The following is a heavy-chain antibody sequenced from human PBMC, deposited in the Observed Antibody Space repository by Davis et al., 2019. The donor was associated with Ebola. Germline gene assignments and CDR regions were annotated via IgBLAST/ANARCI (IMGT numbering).Heavy chain of an antibody. CDR2: IRTYDGNT. J-gene: IGHJ3*02. CDR1: GYTFVNYG. V-gene: IGHV1-18*04. CDR3: ARTSIVGTTTTASDI. Sequence: ASVKVSCKASGYTFVNYGITWVRQAPGQGLEWLGWIRTYDGNTNYAQILQGRVTMTTDTSTGTAYMELRSLRSDDTAVYFCARTSIVGTTTTASDIWGQGTMVTVSS. D-gene: IGHD1-26*01.